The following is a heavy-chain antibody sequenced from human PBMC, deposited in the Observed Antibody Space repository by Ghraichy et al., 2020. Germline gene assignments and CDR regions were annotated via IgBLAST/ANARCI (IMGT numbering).Heavy chain of an antibody. CDR1: GFTFSSYW. D-gene: IGHD3-16*01. J-gene: IGHJ4*02. CDR2: INSDGSST. Sequence: GESLNISCAASGFTFSSYWMHWVRQAPGKGLVWVSRINSDGSSTSYADSVKGRFTISRDNAKKTLYLQMNRLRAEDTAVYYCARVGDYVCIDYWGQGTLVTVSS. V-gene: IGHV3-74*01. CDR3: ARVGDYVCIDY.